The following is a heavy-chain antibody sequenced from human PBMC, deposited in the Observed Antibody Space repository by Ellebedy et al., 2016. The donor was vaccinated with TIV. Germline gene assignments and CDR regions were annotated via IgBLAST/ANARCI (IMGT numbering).Heavy chain of an antibody. Sequence: GESLKISCAASGFTFSSYAMSWVRQAPGKGLEWVSVMSASGESTYYADSVKGRFTISRDNSKKTLYLQMNSLRAEDTAVYYCAKDSVGGTLSCFDYWGQGTLVTVSS. J-gene: IGHJ4*02. CDR3: AKDSVGGTLSCFDY. CDR2: MSASGEST. V-gene: IGHV3-23*01. CDR1: GFTFSSYA. D-gene: IGHD6-19*01.